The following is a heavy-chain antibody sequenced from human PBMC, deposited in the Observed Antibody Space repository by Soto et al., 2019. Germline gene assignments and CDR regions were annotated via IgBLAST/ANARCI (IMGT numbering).Heavy chain of an antibody. D-gene: IGHD3-16*01. V-gene: IGHV4-34*01. CDR1: GGSFSGYY. CDR3: ARGRLGGAAN. J-gene: IGHJ4*02. CDR2: IDHSGGT. Sequence: QVQLQQWGAGLSKPSETLSLTCAVYGGSFSGYYWSWIRQPPGKGLEWIGEIDHSGGTNYNPSLKGRVTISVDTSKNQFSLKLSSVTAADTAVYYCARGRLGGAANWGQGTLVTVSS.